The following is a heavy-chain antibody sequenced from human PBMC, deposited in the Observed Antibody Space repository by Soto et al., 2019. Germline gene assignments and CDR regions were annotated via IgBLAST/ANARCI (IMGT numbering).Heavy chain of an antibody. CDR3: ARHAGEYGSGSYYDPNWVYYYYMDV. CDR1: GGSISSSSYY. J-gene: IGHJ6*03. V-gene: IGHV4-39*01. CDR2: IYYSGST. D-gene: IGHD3-10*01. Sequence: PSETLSLTCTVSGGSISSSSYYWGWIRQPPGKGLEWIGSIYYSGSTYYNPSLKSRVTISVDTSKNQFSLKLSSVTAADTAVYYCARHAGEYGSGSYYDPNWVYYYYMDVWGKGTTVTVSS.